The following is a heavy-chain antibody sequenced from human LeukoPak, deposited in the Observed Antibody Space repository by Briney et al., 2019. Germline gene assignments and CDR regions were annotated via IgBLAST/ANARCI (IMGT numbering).Heavy chain of an antibody. CDR2: INHSGST. D-gene: IGHD3-22*01. V-gene: IGHV4-34*01. CDR1: GGSFSGYY. J-gene: IGHJ3*02. Sequence: PSETLSLTCAVYGGSFSGYYWSWIRQPPGKGLEWIGEINHSGSTNYNPSLKSRVTISVDTSKNQFSLKLSSVTAADTAVYYCARELYYYDSSGYSRNGVDAAFDIWGQGTMVTVSS. CDR3: ARELYYYDSSGYSRNGVDAAFDI.